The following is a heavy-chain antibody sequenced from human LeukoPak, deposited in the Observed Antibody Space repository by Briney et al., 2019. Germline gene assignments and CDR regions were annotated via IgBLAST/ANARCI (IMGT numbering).Heavy chain of an antibody. V-gene: IGHV3-74*01. D-gene: IGHD2-15*01. CDR3: ATGIDQYYSY. J-gene: IGHJ4*02. Sequence: GGSLRLSCAASGLTFSFSSYWMHWVRQAPGKGLVWISRITSDGTGTIYGDSVKGRFTTSRDNAKNTVYLELNSLGAEDTAVYFCATGIDQYYSYWGQGTLATVSS. CDR1: GLTFSFSSYW. CDR2: ITSDGTGT.